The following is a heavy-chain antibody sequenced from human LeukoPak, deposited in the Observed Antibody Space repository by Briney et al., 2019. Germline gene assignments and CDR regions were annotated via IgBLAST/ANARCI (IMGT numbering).Heavy chain of an antibody. CDR1: ALIFSGLW. Sequence: GGSLSLPFKGPALIFSGLWLNWVRKLPGKGLEWVAVISYDGSNKYYAGSVKGRFTISRDNSKNTLYLQMNSLRAEDTAVYYCANGYDFWSGYLVYWGQGTLVTVSS. J-gene: IGHJ4*02. CDR3: ANGYDFWSGYLVY. V-gene: IGHV3-30*18. D-gene: IGHD3-3*01. CDR2: ISYDGSNK.